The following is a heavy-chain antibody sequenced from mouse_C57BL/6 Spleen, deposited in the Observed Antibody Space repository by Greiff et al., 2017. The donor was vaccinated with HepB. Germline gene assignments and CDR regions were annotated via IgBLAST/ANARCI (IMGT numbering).Heavy chain of an antibody. V-gene: IGHV1-82*01. J-gene: IGHJ3*01. CDR3: ARTELRLGFAY. CDR2: IYPGDGDT. Sequence: QVQLQQSGPELVKPGASVKISCKASGYAFSSSWMNWVKQRPGKGLEWIGRIYPGDGDTNYNGKFKGKATLTADKSSSTAYMQLSSLTSEDSAVYVGARTELRLGFAYWGQGTLVTVSA. CDR1: GYAFSSSW. D-gene: IGHD3-2*02.